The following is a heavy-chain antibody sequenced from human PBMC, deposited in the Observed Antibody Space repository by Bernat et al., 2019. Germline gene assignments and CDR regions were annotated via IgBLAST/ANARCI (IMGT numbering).Heavy chain of an antibody. CDR2: ITSNTRII. D-gene: IGHD6-19*01. V-gene: IGHV3-48*02. CDR3: ARSVEGAFDY. J-gene: IGHJ4*02. CDR1: GFTFSIYS. Sequence: EVQLVESGGGLVQPGGSPRLSCAASGFTFSIYSMNWVRQAPGKGLEWIAYITSNTRIIHYADSVEGRFTISRDKGKSSLYLQMNSLRDEDTAVYYCARSVEGAFDYWGQGTLVTVAS.